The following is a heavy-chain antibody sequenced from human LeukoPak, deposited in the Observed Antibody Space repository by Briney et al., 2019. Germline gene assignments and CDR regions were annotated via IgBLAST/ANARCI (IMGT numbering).Heavy chain of an antibody. Sequence: SETLSLTSTVSGGSISSSSYYWGWIRQPPGKGLEWIGSIYYSGSTYYNPSLKSRVTISVDTSKNQFSLKLSSVTAADTAVYYCASRYCSSTSCYRRYYFDYWGQGTLVTVSS. CDR3: ASRYCSSTSCYRRYYFDY. D-gene: IGHD2-2*02. CDR1: GGSISSSSYY. J-gene: IGHJ4*02. CDR2: IYYSGST. V-gene: IGHV4-39*01.